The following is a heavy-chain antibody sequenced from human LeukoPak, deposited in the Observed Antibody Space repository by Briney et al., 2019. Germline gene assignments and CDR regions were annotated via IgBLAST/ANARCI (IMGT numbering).Heavy chain of an antibody. V-gene: IGHV3-7*01. CDR3: VRDRSMTTVTRFDS. CDR1: RFSLSNFW. D-gene: IGHD4-17*01. CDR2: INEDGSEK. J-gene: IGHJ4*02. Sequence: AGGSLRLSCVTSRFSLSNFWMIWVRQAPGKGLEWVANINEDGSEKNYVDSVKGRFTISRDNATNSLYLQMNSLRAEDTAVYYCVRDRSMTTVTRFDSWGQGTLVTVSS.